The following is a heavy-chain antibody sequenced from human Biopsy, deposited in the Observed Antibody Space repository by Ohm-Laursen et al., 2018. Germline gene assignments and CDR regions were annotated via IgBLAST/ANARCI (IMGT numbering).Heavy chain of an antibody. CDR1: GGSISNNNYY. Sequence: TLSLTCTVSGGSISNNNYYWGWIRQPPGKGLEWIGSIFYRGSTHYKPSLKSRVNISVDTSKNQFSLKLNSVTAADTAVYYCARDYDTSGYYYVSWGQGTLVTVTS. J-gene: IGHJ5*02. CDR2: IFYRGST. D-gene: IGHD3-22*01. CDR3: ARDYDTSGYYYVS. V-gene: IGHV4-39*01.